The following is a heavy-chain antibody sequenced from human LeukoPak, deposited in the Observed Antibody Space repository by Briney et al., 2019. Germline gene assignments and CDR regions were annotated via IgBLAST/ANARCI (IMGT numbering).Heavy chain of an antibody. V-gene: IGHV1-2*06. CDR2: INPNSGGT. J-gene: IGHJ4*02. CDR1: GYTCTGYY. Sequence: ASVKVSCKASGYTCTGYYMHWVRQAPGQGLEWMGRINPNSGGTNYAQKFQGRVTMTRDTSISTAYMELSRLRSDDTAVHYCAIAPTRNIARGQWLDTDYWGQGTLVTVSS. CDR3: AIAPTRNIARGQWLDTDY. D-gene: IGHD6-19*01.